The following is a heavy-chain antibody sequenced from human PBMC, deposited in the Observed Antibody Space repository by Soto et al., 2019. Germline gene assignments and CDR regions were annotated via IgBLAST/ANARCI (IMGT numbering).Heavy chain of an antibody. V-gene: IGHV4-39*01. CDR2: IYYSGST. Sequence: SETLSLTCTVSGSSISSSSYYWGWIRQPPGKGLEWIGSIYYSGSTYYNPSLKSRVTISVDTSKNQFSLKLSSVTAADTAVYYCARLSQLRYDFWSGYHNYFDYWGQGTLVTVSS. CDR1: GSSISSSSYY. D-gene: IGHD3-3*01. CDR3: ARLSQLRYDFWSGYHNYFDY. J-gene: IGHJ4*02.